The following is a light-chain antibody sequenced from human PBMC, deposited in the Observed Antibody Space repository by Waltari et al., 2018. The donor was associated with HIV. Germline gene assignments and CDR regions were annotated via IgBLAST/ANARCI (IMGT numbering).Light chain of an antibody. CDR3: QSYDSTNHVV. J-gene: IGLJ2*01. CDR2: EDN. Sequence: NFMLTQPHSVSESPGKTVTISCTGSSGSIGTHHVQWYQQRPGSAPTTVIYEDNRRPSGVPDRFSGSIDSSSNSASLTISGLKTEDEADYYCQSYDSTNHVVFGGGTKLTVL. CDR1: SGSIGTHH. V-gene: IGLV6-57*02.